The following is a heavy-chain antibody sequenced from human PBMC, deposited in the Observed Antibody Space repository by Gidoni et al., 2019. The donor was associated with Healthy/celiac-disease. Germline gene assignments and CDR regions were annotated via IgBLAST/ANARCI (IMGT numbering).Heavy chain of an antibody. CDR2: IIPILGIE. CDR1: GGTFSSYT. J-gene: IGHJ2*01. V-gene: IGHV1-69*02. Sequence: QVQLVQSGAEVKKPGSSVKVSCKASGGTFSSYTISWVRQAPGQGLEWMGRIIPILGIENYAQKFQGRVTITADKSTSTAYMELSSLRSEDTAVYYCERVLYDSSGYTSGWYFDLWGRGTLVTVSS. D-gene: IGHD3-22*01. CDR3: ERVLYDSSGYTSGWYFDL.